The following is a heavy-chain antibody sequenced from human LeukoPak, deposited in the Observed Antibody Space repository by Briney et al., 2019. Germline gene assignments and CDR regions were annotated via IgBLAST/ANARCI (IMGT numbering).Heavy chain of an antibody. J-gene: IGHJ4*02. D-gene: IGHD6-19*01. V-gene: IGHV3-21*01. Sequence: GGSLRLSCAASGFTFSSQNMNWARQAPGKGLEWVAYISTSGDSAKYADSVEGRFTISRDNVENSLYLLMNSLRVDDTAVYYCVKNGWLDYWGQGIVVTVSS. CDR3: VKNGWLDY. CDR1: GFTFSSQN. CDR2: ISTSGDSA.